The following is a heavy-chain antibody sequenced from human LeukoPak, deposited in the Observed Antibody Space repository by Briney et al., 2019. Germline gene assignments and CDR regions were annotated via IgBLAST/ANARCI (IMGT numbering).Heavy chain of an antibody. Sequence: ASVKVSCKASGYTFTSYAMNWVRQAPGQGLEWMGWINTNTGNPTYAQGFTGRFVFSLDTSVSTAYLQMSSLRPEDTAVYYCAKDVFIKSDGTYFDYWGQGTLVTASS. D-gene: IGHD1-26*01. J-gene: IGHJ4*02. V-gene: IGHV7-4-1*02. CDR2: INTNTGNP. CDR1: GYTFTSYA. CDR3: AKDVFIKSDGTYFDY.